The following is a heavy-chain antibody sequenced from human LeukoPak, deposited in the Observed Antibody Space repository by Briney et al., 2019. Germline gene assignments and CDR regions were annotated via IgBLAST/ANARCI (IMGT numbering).Heavy chain of an antibody. V-gene: IGHV4-59*12. D-gene: IGHD3-22*01. CDR2: IYYSGST. CDR1: GGSISSYY. J-gene: IGHJ4*02. Sequence: PSETLSLTCTVSGGSISSYYWSWIRQPPGKGLEWTGYIYYSGSTNYNPSLKSRVTISVDTSKNQFSLKLSSVTAADTAVYYCARDWSSSGYYYGAFDYWGQGTLVTVSS. CDR3: ARDWSSSGYYYGAFDY.